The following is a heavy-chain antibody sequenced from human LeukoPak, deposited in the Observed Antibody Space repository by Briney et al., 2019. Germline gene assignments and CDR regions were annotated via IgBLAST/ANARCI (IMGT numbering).Heavy chain of an antibody. V-gene: IGHV3-53*01. Sequence: GGSLRLSCAASGFTVSSNYMSWVRQAPGKGLEWVSVIYSGGNTYYADSVKGRFTISRDNSKNTLYLQMNSLRAEDTAVYYCAKGQYYDFWSGFHFDYWGQGTLVTVSS. CDR1: GFTVSSNY. CDR3: AKGQYYDFWSGFHFDY. CDR2: IYSGGNT. D-gene: IGHD3-3*01. J-gene: IGHJ4*02.